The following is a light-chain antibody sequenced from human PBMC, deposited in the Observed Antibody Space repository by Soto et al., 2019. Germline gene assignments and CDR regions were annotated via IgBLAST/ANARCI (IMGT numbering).Light chain of an antibody. CDR2: DAS. J-gene: IGKJ1*01. V-gene: IGKV1-5*01. CDR1: QSISTW. CDR3: QHYNSYSEA. Sequence: DIQMTQSPSTLSASVGDRVTITCRASQSISTWLAWYQQKPGKAPKLLIYDASNLESGVPSRFSGSVSGTEFTLTISSLQPDDFATYYCQHYNSYSEAFGQGTKVDIK.